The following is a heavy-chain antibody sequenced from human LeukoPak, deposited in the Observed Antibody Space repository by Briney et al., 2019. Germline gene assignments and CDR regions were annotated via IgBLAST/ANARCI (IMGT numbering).Heavy chain of an antibody. CDR2: IYYSGST. CDR3: ARVYYSSSYDYWYFDL. V-gene: IGHV4-4*02. D-gene: IGHD6-13*01. J-gene: IGHJ2*01. CDR1: GGSISSNNW. Sequence: SETLSLTCGVSGGSISSNNWWTWVRQPPGKGLEWIGYIYYSGSTNYNPSLKSRVTISVDTSKNQFSLKLSSVTAADTAVYYCARVYYSSSYDYWYFDLWGRGTLVTVSS.